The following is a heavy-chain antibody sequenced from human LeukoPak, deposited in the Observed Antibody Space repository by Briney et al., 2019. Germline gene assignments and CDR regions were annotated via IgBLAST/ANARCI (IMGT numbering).Heavy chain of an antibody. V-gene: IGHV3-33*01. CDR2: IWNDGSNQ. J-gene: IGHJ5*02. Sequence: PGGSLRLSCAASGFTFSSYAMHWVRQAPGKGLEWVALIWNDGSNQYYADSVKGRFTVSRDDSKNTLYLQMNSLRAEDTAVYYCARDGREYNWFDPWGQGTLVTVSS. CDR3: ARDGREYNWFDP. CDR1: GFTFSSYA. D-gene: IGHD3-10*01.